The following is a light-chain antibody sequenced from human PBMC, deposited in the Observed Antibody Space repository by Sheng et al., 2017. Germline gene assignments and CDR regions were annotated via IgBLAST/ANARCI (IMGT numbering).Light chain of an antibody. CDR3: CSFAGSATWV. CDR2: EVT. Sequence: QSALAQPASVSGSPGQSITISCTGASSDVGSYSLASWYQQHPGAAPKLLIYEVTKRPSGVSDRFXGSKSGNTASLTISGLQAEDEADYYCCSFAGSATWVFGGGTKVTVL. CDR1: SSDVGSYSL. J-gene: IGLJ3*02. V-gene: IGLV2-23*02.